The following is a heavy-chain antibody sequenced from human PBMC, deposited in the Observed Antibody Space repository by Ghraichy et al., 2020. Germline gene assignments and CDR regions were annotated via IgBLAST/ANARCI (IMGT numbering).Heavy chain of an antibody. J-gene: IGHJ3*02. CDR3: AREYCDSSSCYSKGAFDI. D-gene: IGHD2-2*01. Sequence: GGSLRLSCAASGFTFNPFWMHWVRQAPGKGLVWVSRITDDGISTIYADSVKGRFTISTDNAKSTLYLHMTSLRAEDTAVYYCAREYCDSSSCYSKGAFDIWSQGTMVTVSS. CDR2: ITDDGIST. CDR1: GFTFNPFW. V-gene: IGHV3-74*01.